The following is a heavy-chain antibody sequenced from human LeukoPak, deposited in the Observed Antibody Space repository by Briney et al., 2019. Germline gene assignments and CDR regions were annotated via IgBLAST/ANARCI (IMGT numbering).Heavy chain of an antibody. Sequence: PGGSLRLSCAASGFTFSSYSMNWVRQAPGKGLEWVSYISSSSSYIYYADSVKGRLTISRDNAKNSLYLQMNSLRAEDTAVYYCARVYCGGDCYFGTVGYWGQGTLVTVSS. D-gene: IGHD2-21*02. CDR3: ARVYCGGDCYFGTVGY. J-gene: IGHJ4*02. V-gene: IGHV3-21*05. CDR2: ISSSSSYI. CDR1: GFTFSSYS.